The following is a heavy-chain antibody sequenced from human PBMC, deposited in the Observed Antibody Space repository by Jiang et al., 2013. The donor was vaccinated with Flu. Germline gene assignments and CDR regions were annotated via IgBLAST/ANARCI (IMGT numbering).Heavy chain of an antibody. CDR3: ARHTNGRFDP. J-gene: IGHJ5*02. CDR1: GGSISSYY. CDR2: IYYSGST. D-gene: IGHD2-8*01. Sequence: SGSGLVKPSETLSLTCTVSGGSISSYYWSWIRQPPGKGLEWIGYIYYSGSTSYNPSLKSRVTISVDTSKNQFSLKLSSVTAADTAVYYCARHTNGRFDPWGQGTLVTVSS. V-gene: IGHV4-59*08.